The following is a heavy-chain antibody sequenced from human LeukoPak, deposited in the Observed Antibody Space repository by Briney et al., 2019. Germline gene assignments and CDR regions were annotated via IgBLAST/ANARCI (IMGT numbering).Heavy chain of an antibody. Sequence: PSETLSLTCTVSGASISSSDSYWSWIRQHPGKGLEWIGYIYYSGSTYYNPSLKSRLTISVDTSKNQFSLKLNSVTAADTAVYYCARRSMVRFWYFDLWGRGTLVTVSS. CDR2: IYYSGST. V-gene: IGHV4-31*03. J-gene: IGHJ2*01. D-gene: IGHD4/OR15-4a*01. CDR3: ARRSMVRFWYFDL. CDR1: GASISSSDSY.